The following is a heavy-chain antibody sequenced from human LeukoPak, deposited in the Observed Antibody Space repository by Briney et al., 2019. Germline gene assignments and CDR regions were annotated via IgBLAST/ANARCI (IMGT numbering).Heavy chain of an antibody. D-gene: IGHD2-21*01. J-gene: IGHJ6*02. CDR3: ARGIPNTDYYYYVMDV. CDR2: IIPILGIA. CDR1: GGTFSSYA. V-gene: IGHV1-69*04. Sequence: ASVKVSCKASGGTFSSYAISWVRQAPGQGLEWMGRIIPILGIANYAQKFQGRVTITADKSTSTAYMELSSLRSEDTAVYYCARGIPNTDYYYYVMDVWGQGTTVTVSS.